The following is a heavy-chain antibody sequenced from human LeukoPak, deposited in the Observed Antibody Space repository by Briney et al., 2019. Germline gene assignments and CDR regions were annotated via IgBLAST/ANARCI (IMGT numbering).Heavy chain of an antibody. J-gene: IGHJ4*02. CDR3: ASPPFNSSGWYLDY. D-gene: IGHD6-19*01. Sequence: GGSLRLSCAASGFTFSSYAMHWVRQAPGKGLEWVAVISYDGSNKYYADSVKGRFTISRDNSKNTLYLQMNSLRAEDTAVYYCASPPFNSSGWYLDYWGQGTLVTVPS. V-gene: IGHV3-30*04. CDR1: GFTFSSYA. CDR2: ISYDGSNK.